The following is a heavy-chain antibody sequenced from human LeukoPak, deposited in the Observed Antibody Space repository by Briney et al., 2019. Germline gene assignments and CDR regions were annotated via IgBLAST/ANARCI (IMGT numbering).Heavy chain of an antibody. D-gene: IGHD3-22*01. V-gene: IGHV3-53*01. CDR1: GFTFSSYA. Sequence: TGGSLRLSCAASGFTFSSYAMSWVRQAPGKGLEWVSVIYSGGSTYYADSVKGRFTISRDNSKNTLYLQMNSLRTEDTAVYYCAREGPDSSGYYSDYWGQGTLVTVSS. CDR2: IYSGGST. J-gene: IGHJ4*02. CDR3: AREGPDSSGYYSDY.